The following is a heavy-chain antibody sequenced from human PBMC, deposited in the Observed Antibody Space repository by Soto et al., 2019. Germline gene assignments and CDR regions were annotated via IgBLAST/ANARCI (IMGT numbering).Heavy chain of an antibody. V-gene: IGHV1-18*01. J-gene: IGHJ6*02. D-gene: IGHD1-26*01. CDR3: ARDQRAACGGIGGMDV. Sequence: QVQLVQSGAEVKKPGAAVKVSCKASGYTFSSYGISWVRQAPGQGLEWMGWISGYNGNTKYAQKFQGRVTMTTDTSTSTAYMELRSLRSDDTAVYYCARDQRAACGGIGGMDVWGQGTTVTVSS. CDR1: GYTFSSYG. CDR2: ISGYNGNT.